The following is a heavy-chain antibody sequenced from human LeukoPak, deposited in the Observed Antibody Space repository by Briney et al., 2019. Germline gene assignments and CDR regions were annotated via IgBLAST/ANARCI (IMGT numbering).Heavy chain of an antibody. Sequence: GGSLRLSCAASGFNFRNYGMHWVRQAPGKGLEWVAFIRYDGSEKFFGDSVKGRFTISRDNSKNTLYLQMNSLRPEDTAVLYCAKGFGKYFSMDAWGKGTTVTVSS. CDR1: GFNFRNYG. V-gene: IGHV3-30*02. CDR2: IRYDGSEK. D-gene: IGHD1-14*01. CDR3: AKGFGKYFSMDA. J-gene: IGHJ6*03.